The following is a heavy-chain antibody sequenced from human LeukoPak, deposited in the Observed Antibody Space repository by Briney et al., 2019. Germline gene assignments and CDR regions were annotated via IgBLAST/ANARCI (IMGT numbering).Heavy chain of an antibody. V-gene: IGHV4-39*01. D-gene: IGHD1-26*01. CDR1: GGSIITNEFD. J-gene: IGHJ4*02. CDR3: ARFKGGTGFDY. Sequence: PSGTLSHTCAVSGGSIITNEFDGAWIRHPPGQGFEWIVTISSSGKAYYYPSLMSRVTISVDTSKNQFSLDVTSVTAADTGLFYCARFKGGTGFDYWGRGILVIVS. CDR2: ISSSGKA.